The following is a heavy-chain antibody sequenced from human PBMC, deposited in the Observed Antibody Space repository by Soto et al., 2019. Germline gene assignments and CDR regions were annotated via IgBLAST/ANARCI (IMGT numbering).Heavy chain of an antibody. D-gene: IGHD1-26*01. J-gene: IGHJ4*02. CDR3: ASGELPYYFDY. CDR1: GGSVSSGSYY. CDR2: IYYSGST. Sequence: PSETLSLTCTVSGGSVSSGSYYWSWIRQPPGKGLEWIGYIYYSGSTNYNPSLKSRVTISVDTSKNQFSLKPSSVTAADTAVYYCASGELPYYFDYWGQGTLVTVSS. V-gene: IGHV4-61*01.